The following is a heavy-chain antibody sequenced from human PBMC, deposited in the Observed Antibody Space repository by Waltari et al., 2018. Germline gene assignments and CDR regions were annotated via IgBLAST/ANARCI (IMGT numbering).Heavy chain of an antibody. D-gene: IGHD2-15*01. V-gene: IGHV1-18*04. CDR1: GYTFTMHG. CDR3: AREFVEVGTTNFDY. J-gene: IGHJ4*02. CDR2: ISANNGNT. Sequence: QMVQSGPELKRPGASVKVSCKASGYTFTMHGISWVRQAPGHGLEWMGWISANNGNTKYSESLQDRLTMTIDTSTSTAYMELRGLRSDDTAVYYCAREFVEVGTTNFDYWGQGTLVTVSS.